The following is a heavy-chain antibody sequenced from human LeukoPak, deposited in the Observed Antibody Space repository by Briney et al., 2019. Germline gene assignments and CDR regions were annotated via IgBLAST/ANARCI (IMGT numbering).Heavy chain of an antibody. D-gene: IGHD2-15*01. CDR1: GFTFSSYW. CDR2: INSDGSST. CDR3: AREGGYCSGGSCYYYYYMDV. Sequence: PGGSLRLSCAASGFTFSSYWMHWVRQAPGKGLVWVSRINSDGSSTSYADSVKGRFTISRGNAKNTLYLQMNSLRAEDTAVYYCAREGGYCSGGSCYYYYYMDVWGKGTTVTVSS. J-gene: IGHJ6*03. V-gene: IGHV3-74*01.